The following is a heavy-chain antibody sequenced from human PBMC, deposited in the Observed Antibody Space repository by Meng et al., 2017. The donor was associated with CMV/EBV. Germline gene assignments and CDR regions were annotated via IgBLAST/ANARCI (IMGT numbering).Heavy chain of an antibody. Sequence: GESLKISCAASGFTFSSYSMNWVRQAPGKGLEWVSSISSSSSYIYYADSVKGRFTISRDNAKNSLYLQMNSLRAEDTAVYYCAREGYDFWSGVFDYWGQGTLVTVSS. J-gene: IGHJ4*02. CDR2: ISSSSSYI. CDR1: GFTFSSYS. CDR3: AREGYDFWSGVFDY. D-gene: IGHD3-3*01. V-gene: IGHV3-21*01.